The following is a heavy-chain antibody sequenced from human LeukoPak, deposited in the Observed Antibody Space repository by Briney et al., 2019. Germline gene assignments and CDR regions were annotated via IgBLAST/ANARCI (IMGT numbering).Heavy chain of an antibody. CDR3: ARARDYDFWSGYYLGPFDY. CDR2: IYYSGST. CDR1: GGSISSSSYY. J-gene: IGHJ4*02. Sequence: SETLSLTCTVSGGSISSSSYYWGWIRQPPGKGLEWIGSIYYSGSTYYNPSLKSRVTISVDTSKNQFSLKLSSVTAADTAVYYCARARDYDFWSGYYLGPFDYWGQGTLVTVSS. V-gene: IGHV4-39*01. D-gene: IGHD3-3*01.